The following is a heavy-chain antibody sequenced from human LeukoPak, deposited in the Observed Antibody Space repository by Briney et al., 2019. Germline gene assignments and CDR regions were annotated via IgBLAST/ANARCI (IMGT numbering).Heavy chain of an antibody. Sequence: GGSLRLSCAASGFTFSDHYMDWVRQAPGKGLEWIGCTRNRANSYTTEYAASVKGRFTISRDDSKNTLFLQMNSLKTEDTALYYCTWSGLKIESWGQGTPVTVSS. CDR1: GFTFSDHY. V-gene: IGHV3-72*01. J-gene: IGHJ4*02. D-gene: IGHD3-3*01. CDR2: TRNRANSYTT. CDR3: TWSGLKIES.